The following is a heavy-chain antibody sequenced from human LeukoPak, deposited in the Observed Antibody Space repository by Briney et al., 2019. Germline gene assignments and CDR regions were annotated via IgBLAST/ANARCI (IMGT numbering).Heavy chain of an antibody. CDR2: ISANDGNT. D-gene: IGHD4-11*01. CDR1: GYTFTSYG. CDR3: ARDYSYGMDV. V-gene: IGHV1-18*01. Sequence: GASVKVSCKASGYTFTSYGISWVRQAPGQGLEWMGWISANDGNTDYPQKLQGRVTMTTDTSTSTAYMELRSLRSDDTAVYYCARDYSYGMDVWGQGTTVTVSS. J-gene: IGHJ6*02.